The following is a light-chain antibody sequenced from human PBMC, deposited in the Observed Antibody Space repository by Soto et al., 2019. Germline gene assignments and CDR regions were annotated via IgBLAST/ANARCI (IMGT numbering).Light chain of an antibody. CDR3: QQYSSSPWT. CDR2: IAS. CDR1: QSVSSSY. V-gene: IGKV3-20*01. Sequence: EVVLTQSPGTLSLSPGERATLSCRASQSVSSSYLAWYQQKPGQAPRLLIFIASSRAAGIPDRFSGSGSGKDSTLPISRLEPEDFAVYYCQQYSSSPWTFGQGTKVEIK. J-gene: IGKJ1*01.